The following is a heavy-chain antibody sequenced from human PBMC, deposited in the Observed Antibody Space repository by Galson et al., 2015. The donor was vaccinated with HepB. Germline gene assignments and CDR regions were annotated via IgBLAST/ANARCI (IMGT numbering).Heavy chain of an antibody. CDR3: ARDHRITMIVVEGLGVYYYGMDV. V-gene: IGHV3-30*04. D-gene: IGHD3-22*01. J-gene: IGHJ6*02. Sequence: SLRLSCAASGFTFSSYAMHWVRQAPGKGLEWVAVISYDGSNKYYADSVKGRFTISRDNSKNTLYLQMNSLRAEDTAVYYCARDHRITMIVVEGLGVYYYGMDVWGQGTTVTVSS. CDR1: GFTFSSYA. CDR2: ISYDGSNK.